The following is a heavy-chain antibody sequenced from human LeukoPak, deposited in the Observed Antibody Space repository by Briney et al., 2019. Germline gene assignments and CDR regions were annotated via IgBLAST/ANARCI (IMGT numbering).Heavy chain of an antibody. CDR2: VSYDGGHK. Sequence: GGSLRLSCAVSRFSFSSFDIHWDRQAPGKGLEWVAVVSYDGGHKYYADSVKGRFTISRDTSSDTVSLQMNSLRVEDTAVYYCARDRINMMVLGHDSGLDFWGQGTLVTVSS. J-gene: IGHJ4*02. V-gene: IGHV3-30*19. CDR1: RFSFSSFD. CDR3: ARDRINMMVLGHDSGLDF. D-gene: IGHD3-22*01.